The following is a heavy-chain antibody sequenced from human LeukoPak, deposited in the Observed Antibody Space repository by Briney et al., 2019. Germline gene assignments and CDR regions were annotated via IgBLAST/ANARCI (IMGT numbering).Heavy chain of an antibody. CDR1: VGSFRGHY. D-gene: IGHD3-3*01. J-gene: IGHJ4*01. Sequence: AETETLPCAVHVGSFRGHYWSCIRQPPGKGLEWIGEINHSGSTNYNPSLESRVTLSVDTSKNHFSLKLRCVTAAETAVYYCASGQYYDLWSRYYVDWGHG. V-gene: IGHV4-34*01. CDR3: ASGQYYDLWSRYYVD. CDR2: INHSGST.